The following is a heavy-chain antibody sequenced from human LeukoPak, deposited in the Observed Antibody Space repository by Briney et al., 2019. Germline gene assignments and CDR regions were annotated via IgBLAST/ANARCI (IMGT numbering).Heavy chain of an antibody. CDR3: AKYSGSYYYPPNWDS. CDR1: GFTFSNYA. CDR2: ISGSGSST. J-gene: IGHJ4*02. V-gene: IGHV3-23*01. D-gene: IGHD1-26*01. Sequence: GGSLRLSCAASGFTFSNYAMTWVRQAPGKGLEWVSGISGSGSSTYYADSVKGRFTLSRDYPKNTLCLQMNSLRAEDTAVYFCAKYSGSYYYPPNWDSWGQGTLVTVSS.